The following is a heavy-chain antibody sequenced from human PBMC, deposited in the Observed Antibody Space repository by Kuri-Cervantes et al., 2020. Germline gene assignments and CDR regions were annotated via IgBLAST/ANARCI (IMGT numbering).Heavy chain of an antibody. J-gene: IGHJ4*02. CDR3: ASGGRYSSNLDY. V-gene: IGHV1-3*01. Sequence: ASVKVSCKASGYTFTSYAMHWVRQAPGQRLEWMGWINAGDGNTKYSQKFQGRVTITRDTSASTAYMELSSLRSEDTAAYYCASGGRYSSNLDYWGQGTLVTVSS. D-gene: IGHD6-13*01. CDR2: INAGDGNT. CDR1: GYTFTSYA.